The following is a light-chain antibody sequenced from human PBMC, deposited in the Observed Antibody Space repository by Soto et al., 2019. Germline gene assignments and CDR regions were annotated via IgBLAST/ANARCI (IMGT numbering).Light chain of an antibody. CDR2: KTS. V-gene: IGKV1-5*03. CDR3: QHWTDCSWT. CDR1: QSLTMS. Sequence: DIHMTQSPSTLSASVGDRVTITCRASQSLTMSLAWYQQKPGKAPNLLIYKTSSLESGVPSRFSGSGSGTEFTLTISSLHPDDFATYYCQHWTDCSWTFGQGTKVEV. J-gene: IGKJ1*01.